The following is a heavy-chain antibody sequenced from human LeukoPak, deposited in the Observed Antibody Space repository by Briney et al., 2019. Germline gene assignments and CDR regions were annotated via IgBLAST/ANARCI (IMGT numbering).Heavy chain of an antibody. D-gene: IGHD2-15*01. CDR3: ARDSIVDGAFDI. J-gene: IGHJ3*02. Sequence: GAPLRLSCAASGTTFSSYEMNWVRQAPGKGQEWVSYISSRGTTIYNADSVKCRFTISRDNAKNSLYLQMNSLRAEDTAVYYCARDSIVDGAFDIWGQGTMVTVSS. CDR1: GTTFSSYE. V-gene: IGHV3-48*03. CDR2: ISSRGTTI.